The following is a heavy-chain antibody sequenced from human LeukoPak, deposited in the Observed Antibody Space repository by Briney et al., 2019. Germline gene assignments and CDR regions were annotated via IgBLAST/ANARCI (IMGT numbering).Heavy chain of an antibody. V-gene: IGHV3-30*18. CDR1: GFTFSSHG. Sequence: GGSLRLSCAASGFTFSSHGMHWVRQAPGKRLEWVAVISYDGSNKYYADSVKGRFTISRDNANNTLYLQMNSLRPEDTALYHCAKDKDFWSGYYRGVPYYYGLDVWGQGTTVTVSS. J-gene: IGHJ6*02. D-gene: IGHD3-3*01. CDR2: ISYDGSNK. CDR3: AKDKDFWSGYYRGVPYYYGLDV.